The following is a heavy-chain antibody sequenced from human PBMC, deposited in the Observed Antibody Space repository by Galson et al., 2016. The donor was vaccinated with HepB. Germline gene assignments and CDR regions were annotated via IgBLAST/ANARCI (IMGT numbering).Heavy chain of an antibody. D-gene: IGHD1-1*01. CDR2: ISTRRTT. Sequence: SLRLSCAASGFVFPNFGLSWVRQAPGEGLEWVASISTRRTTYYSDSVQGRFTISRDNSNNTLYLQMNGLRAEDTAVYYCAKERLVRRIFDHWGQGTLLTVSS. CDR3: AKERLVRRIFDH. CDR1: GFVFPNFG. V-gene: IGHV3-23*01. J-gene: IGHJ4*02.